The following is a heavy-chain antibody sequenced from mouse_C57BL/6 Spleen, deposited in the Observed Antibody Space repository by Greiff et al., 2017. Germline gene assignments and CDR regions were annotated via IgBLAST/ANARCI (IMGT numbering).Heavy chain of an antibody. CDR2: IYPGSGNT. D-gene: IGHD4-1*01. CDR3: ARTPNWDGGGYFDY. J-gene: IGHJ2*01. CDR1: GYTFTDYY. Sequence: QVQLQQPGAELVMPGASVKLSCKASGYTFTDYYINWVKQRPGQGLEWIARIYPGSGNTYYNEKFKGKATLTAEKSSSTAYMQLSSLTSEDSAVYFCARTPNWDGGGYFDYWGQGTTLTVSS. V-gene: IGHV1-76*01.